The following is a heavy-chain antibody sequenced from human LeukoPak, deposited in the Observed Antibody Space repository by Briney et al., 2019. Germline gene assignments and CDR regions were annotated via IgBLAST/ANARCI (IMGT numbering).Heavy chain of an antibody. Sequence: ASVKVSCKASGYTFTSYGISWVRQAPGQGLEWMGWISAYNGNTNYAQKLQGRVTMTTDTSTSTAYMELRSLRSDDTAVYYCARGITRALYYYDSSGYYDYWCQGTLVTVSS. CDR3: ARGITRALYYYDSSGYYDY. J-gene: IGHJ4*02. D-gene: IGHD3-22*01. CDR1: GYTFTSYG. CDR2: ISAYNGNT. V-gene: IGHV1-18*01.